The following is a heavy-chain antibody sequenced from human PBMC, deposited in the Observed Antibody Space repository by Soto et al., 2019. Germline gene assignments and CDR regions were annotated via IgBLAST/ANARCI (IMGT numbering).Heavy chain of an antibody. V-gene: IGHV1-69*02. J-gene: IGHJ4*02. CDR3: ANLATADTLDY. Sequence: QVQLVQSGAEVKKPGSSVKVSCKASGGTFSSYISWVRQAPGQGLDWMGRIVPILGIANYAQKFQGKVTITADKSTSTAYMELSSLRSEDTAVYYCANLATADTLDYWGQGTLVTVSS. CDR2: IVPILGIA. D-gene: IGHD6-13*01. CDR1: GGTFSSY.